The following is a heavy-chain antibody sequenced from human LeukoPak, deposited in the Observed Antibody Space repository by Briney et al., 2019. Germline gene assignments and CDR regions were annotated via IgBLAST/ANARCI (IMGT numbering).Heavy chain of an antibody. CDR2: ISGSGGKT. D-gene: IGHD3-22*01. CDR3: ARDWSFYDSSGYHY. J-gene: IGHJ4*02. V-gene: IGHV3-23*01. CDR1: GFTFSSHA. Sequence: GGSLRLSCAASGFTFSSHAMTWVRQAPGKGLEWVSGISGSGGKTNYAASVKGRFTISRDNSKNTLFLQMNSLRAEDTAVYYCARDWSFYDSSGYHYWGQGTLVTVSS.